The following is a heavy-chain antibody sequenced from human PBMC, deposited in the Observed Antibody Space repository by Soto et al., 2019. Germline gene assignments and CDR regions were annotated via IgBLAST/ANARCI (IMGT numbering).Heavy chain of an antibody. D-gene: IGHD4-17*01. CDR2: IIPALGTT. CDR3: ARPDFGDYWYFDL. CDR1: GGPFSSHT. Sequence: QDQLVQSGAEVKKPGSSVKVSCKAFGGPFSSHTFSWVRQAPGQGLEWMGRIIPALGTTTYAQKFQGRVTITADESVTTVYMELNSRRTEDTAVYYCARPDFGDYWYFDLWGRDTLVTVSS. V-gene: IGHV1-69*08. J-gene: IGHJ2*01.